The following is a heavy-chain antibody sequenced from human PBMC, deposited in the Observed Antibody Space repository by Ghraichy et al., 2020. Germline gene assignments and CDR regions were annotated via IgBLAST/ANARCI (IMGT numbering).Heavy chain of an antibody. CDR2: TYYRSKWYN. CDR3: ASESYCGGDCYSGLGDSFDI. J-gene: IGHJ3*02. V-gene: IGHV6-1*01. D-gene: IGHD2-21*02. Sequence: SQTLSLTCAISGDSVSSNSAALNWIRQSPSRGLEWLGRTYYRSKWYNDYAVSVKSRITINPDTSKNQFSLQLNSVTPEDTAVYYCASESYCGGDCYSGLGDSFDIWGQGKMVTVSS. CDR1: GDSVSSNSAA.